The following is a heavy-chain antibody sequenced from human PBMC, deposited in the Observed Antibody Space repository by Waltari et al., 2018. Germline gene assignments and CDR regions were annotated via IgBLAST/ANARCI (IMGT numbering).Heavy chain of an antibody. CDR3: VRDFGDHRTDY. CDR2: IDYSGNT. V-gene: IGHV4-39*02. CDR1: GGSISSSGYY. D-gene: IGHD4-17*01. J-gene: IGHJ4*02. Sequence: QLQLQESGPGLVKSSETLSLTCTVSGGSISSSGYYWGWIRQSPGMGLEWIGTIDYSGNTYYHPSLKSRLNISVDTSKRQFSLKLNSVTAADTAVYYCVRDFGDHRTDYWGQGTLVTVSS.